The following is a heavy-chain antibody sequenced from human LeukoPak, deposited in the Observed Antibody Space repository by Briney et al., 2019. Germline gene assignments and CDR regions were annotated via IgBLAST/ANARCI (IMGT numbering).Heavy chain of an antibody. CDR3: AGSNGAVGSGDY. CDR1: GTTFSNYA. CDR2: ITSSSDYT. J-gene: IGHJ4*02. V-gene: IGHV3-21*04. Sequence: GGSLRLSCAASGTTFSNYAMNWVRQAPGKGLEWVSSITSSSDYTYYADSVKGRFTISRDNAKDSLYLQMNSLRAEDTALYYCAGSNGAVGSGDYWGQGTLVTVSS. D-gene: IGHD1-26*01.